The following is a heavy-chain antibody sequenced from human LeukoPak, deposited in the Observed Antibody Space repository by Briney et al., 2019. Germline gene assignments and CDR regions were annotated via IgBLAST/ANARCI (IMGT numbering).Heavy chain of an antibody. V-gene: IGHV3-20*04. D-gene: IGHD1-26*01. J-gene: IGHJ4*02. CDR2: INWNGGST. CDR1: GFTFDDYG. CDR3: ARDRLRSGSYGPIDY. Sequence: PGRSLRLSCAASGFTFDDYGMSWVRQAPGKGLEWVSGINWNGGSTGYADSVKGRFTISRDNAKNSLYLQMNSLRAEDTALYYCARDRLRSGSYGPIDYWGQGTLVTVSS.